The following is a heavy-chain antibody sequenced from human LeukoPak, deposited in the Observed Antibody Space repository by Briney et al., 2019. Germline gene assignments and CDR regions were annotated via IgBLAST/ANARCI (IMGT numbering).Heavy chain of an antibody. J-gene: IGHJ5*02. CDR1: GGTFSSYA. Sequence: ASVKVSCKASGGTFSSYAISWVRQATGQGLEWMGWMNPNSGNAGYAQKFQGRVTMTRNTSISTAYMELSSLRSEDTAVYYCARDSTGDPWGQGTLVTVSS. CDR2: MNPNSGNA. D-gene: IGHD4-11*01. V-gene: IGHV1-8*02. CDR3: ARDSTGDP.